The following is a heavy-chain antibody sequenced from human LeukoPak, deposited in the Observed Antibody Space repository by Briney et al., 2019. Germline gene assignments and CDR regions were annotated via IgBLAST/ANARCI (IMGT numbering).Heavy chain of an antibody. Sequence: ASVKVSCKASGYTFTSYGISWVRQAPGQGLEWMGWISAYNGNTNYAQKLQGRVTMTTDTSTSTAYMELRSLRSDDTAVYYCAREISSSTSCYPYYMDVWGKGTTVTVTS. D-gene: IGHD2-2*01. CDR3: AREISSSTSCYPYYMDV. CDR1: GYTFTSYG. CDR2: ISAYNGNT. J-gene: IGHJ6*03. V-gene: IGHV1-18*01.